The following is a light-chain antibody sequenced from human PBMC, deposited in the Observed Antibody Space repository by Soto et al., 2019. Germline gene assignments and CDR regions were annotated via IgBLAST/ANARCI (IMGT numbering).Light chain of an antibody. J-gene: IGLJ2*01. CDR1: SSDVGGYNY. CDR3: SSYTSISTLV. Sequence: QSALTQPASVSGSPGQSITISCTGTSSDVGGYNYVSWYQQHPGKAPKLMIYDVSNRPSGVSTRFSGSKSGNTASLTISGLQAEDEGDYYFSSYTSISTLVFGGGTQLTVL. CDR2: DVS. V-gene: IGLV2-14*01.